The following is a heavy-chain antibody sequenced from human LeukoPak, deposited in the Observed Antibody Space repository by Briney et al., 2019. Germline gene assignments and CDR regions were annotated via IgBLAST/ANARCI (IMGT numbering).Heavy chain of an antibody. D-gene: IGHD2-21*01. CDR2: IDATSNYI. J-gene: IGHJ4*02. Sequence: GGSLRLSCAASGFTFSRYAMEWVRQAPGKGLEWVSSIDATSNYIYYAASVKGRFTISRDNAKNSVYLQMNSLRAEDTAIYYCARVWQDYSGVDYWGQGTLVTVSS. CDR1: GFTFSRYA. V-gene: IGHV3-21*06. CDR3: ARVWQDYSGVDY.